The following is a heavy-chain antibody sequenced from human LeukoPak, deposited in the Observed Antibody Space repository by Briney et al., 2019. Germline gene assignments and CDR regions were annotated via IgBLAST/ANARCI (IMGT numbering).Heavy chain of an antibody. CDR2: ISGSGGST. CDR3: ATRIAAAGSN. Sequence: GGSLRLSCAASGFTFSSYAMSWVRQAPGKGLEWVSAISGSGGSTYYADSVKGRFTISRDNAKNSLYLQMNSLRVEDTAVYYCATRIAAAGSNWGQGTLVTVSS. J-gene: IGHJ4*02. CDR1: GFTFSSYA. D-gene: IGHD6-13*01. V-gene: IGHV3-23*01.